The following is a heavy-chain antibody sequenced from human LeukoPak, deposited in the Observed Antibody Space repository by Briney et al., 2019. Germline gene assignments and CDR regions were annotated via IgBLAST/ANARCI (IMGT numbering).Heavy chain of an antibody. CDR3: ARAERASSHI. CDR2: IYYSGST. CDR1: GGSISSSSYY. J-gene: IGHJ3*02. V-gene: IGHV4-39*07. Sequence: SETLSLTCTVSGGSISSSSYYWGWIRQPPGKGLEWIGSIYYSGSTYYNPSLKSRVSISLDTSKNHFSLRLTSVTAADTGVYFCARAERASSHIWGQGTMVTVSS.